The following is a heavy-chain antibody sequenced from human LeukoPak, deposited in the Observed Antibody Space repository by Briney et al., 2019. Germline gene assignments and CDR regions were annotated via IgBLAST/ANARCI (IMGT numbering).Heavy chain of an antibody. J-gene: IGHJ4*02. D-gene: IGHD3-22*01. CDR1: GGSISSGSYY. CDR2: IYTSGST. V-gene: IGHV4-61*02. Sequence: SETLSLTCTVSGGSISSGSYYWSWIRQPAGKGLEWIGRIYTSGSTNYNPSLKSRVTISVDTSKNQFSLKLSSVTAADTAVYYCARGEDRQYYYDSSGKGPPDYWGQGTLVTVSS. CDR3: ARGEDRQYYYDSSGKGPPDY.